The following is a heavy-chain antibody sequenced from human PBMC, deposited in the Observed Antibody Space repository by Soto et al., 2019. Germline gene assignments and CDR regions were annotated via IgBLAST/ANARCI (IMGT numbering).Heavy chain of an antibody. Sequence: PGGSLRLSCAASGFTFSSYWMHWVRQAPGKGLVWVSRINSDGSNTSYADSVKGRFTISRDNAKNTLYLQMNSLRAEDTAVYYCARVTNPCSSTSCYPPEYFQHWGQGTLVTVSS. V-gene: IGHV3-74*01. CDR1: GFTFSSYW. J-gene: IGHJ1*01. CDR2: INSDGSNT. D-gene: IGHD2-2*01. CDR3: ARVTNPCSSTSCYPPEYFQH.